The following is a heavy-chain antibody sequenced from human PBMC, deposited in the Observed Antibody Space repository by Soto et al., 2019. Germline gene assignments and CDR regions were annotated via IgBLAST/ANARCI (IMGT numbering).Heavy chain of an antibody. V-gene: IGHV3-9*01. Sequence: GGSLRLSCAASGFTFDDYAMHWVRQAPGKGLEWVSGISWNSGSIGYADSVKGRFTISRDNAKNSLYLQMNSLRAEDTALYYCAKGVALPAGSGGVEYNWFDPWGQGTLVTVSS. CDR1: GFTFDDYA. J-gene: IGHJ5*02. CDR3: AKGVALPAGSGGVEYNWFDP. CDR2: ISWNSGSI. D-gene: IGHD2-2*01.